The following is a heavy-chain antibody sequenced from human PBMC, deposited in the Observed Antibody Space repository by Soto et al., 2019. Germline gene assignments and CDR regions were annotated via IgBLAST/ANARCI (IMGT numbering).Heavy chain of an antibody. D-gene: IGHD1-26*01. V-gene: IGHV3-21*01. J-gene: IGHJ4*02. CDR1: GFTFSTYA. CDR2: INGRSNYV. Sequence: GGSLRLSCVFSGFTFSTYAMNWVRQAPGKGLEWVSSINGRSNYVYYADSVKGRFTISRDNAKNSLYLQMNRLRAEDTAIYYCAREDGVVGSSSAFDHWGLGTLVTVSS. CDR3: AREDGVVGSSSAFDH.